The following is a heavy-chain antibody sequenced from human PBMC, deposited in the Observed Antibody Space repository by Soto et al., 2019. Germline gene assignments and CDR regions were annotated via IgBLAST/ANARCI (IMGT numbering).Heavy chain of an antibody. J-gene: IGHJ6*02. D-gene: IGHD3-10*01. CDR2: INPNSGGT. CDR3: ARSQYGSGSYFSHYYYYGMDV. Sequence: GPSVKVSCKASGYTFTGYYMHWVRQAPGQGLEWMGWINPNSGGTNYAQKFQGWVTMTRDTSISTAYMELSRLRSDDTAVYCCARSQYGSGSYFSHYYYYGMDVWGQGTTVIVSS. V-gene: IGHV1-2*04. CDR1: GYTFTGYY.